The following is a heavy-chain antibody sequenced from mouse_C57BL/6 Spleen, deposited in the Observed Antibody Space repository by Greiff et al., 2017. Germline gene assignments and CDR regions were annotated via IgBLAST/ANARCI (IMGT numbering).Heavy chain of an antibody. CDR3: TTGSGYGWYYFDY. Sequence: VQLQQSGAELVRPGASVKLSCTASGFNIKDYYMHWVKQRPEQGLEWIGRIDPEDGDTEYAPKFQGKATLTADTSSNTAYMPLSSLPSEDSAVYYCTTGSGYGWYYFDYWGQGTTLTVSS. CDR2: IDPEDGDT. CDR1: GFNIKDYY. V-gene: IGHV14-1*01. J-gene: IGHJ2*01. D-gene: IGHD3-2*02.